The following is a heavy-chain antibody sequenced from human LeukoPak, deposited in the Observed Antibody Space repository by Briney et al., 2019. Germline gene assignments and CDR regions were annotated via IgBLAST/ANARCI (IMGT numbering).Heavy chain of an antibody. D-gene: IGHD1-26*01. CDR3: AKDGGSYYSFQH. CDR1: GFTFSDYY. CDR2: ISGSGGST. J-gene: IGHJ1*01. V-gene: IGHV3-23*01. Sequence: GGSLRLSCAASGFTFSDYYMSWIRQAPGKGLEWVSAISGSGGSTYYADSVKGRFTISRDNSKNTLYLQMNSLRAEDTAVYYCAKDGGSYYSFQHWGQGTLVTVSS.